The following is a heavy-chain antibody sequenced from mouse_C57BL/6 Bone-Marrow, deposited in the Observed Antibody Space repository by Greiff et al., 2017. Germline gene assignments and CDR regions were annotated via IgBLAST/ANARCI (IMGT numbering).Heavy chain of an antibody. D-gene: IGHD2-10*01. Sequence: QVQLQQPGAELVKPGASVKLSCKASGYTFTSYWMQWVKQRPGQGLEWIGEIDPSDSYTNYNQKFKGKATLTVDTSFSTAYMQLSSLTSEDSAVYYCARSYYGNYDAMDYWGQGTAVTVSA. CDR3: ARSYYGNYDAMDY. J-gene: IGHJ4*01. CDR2: IDPSDSYT. V-gene: IGHV1-50*01. CDR1: GYTFTSYW.